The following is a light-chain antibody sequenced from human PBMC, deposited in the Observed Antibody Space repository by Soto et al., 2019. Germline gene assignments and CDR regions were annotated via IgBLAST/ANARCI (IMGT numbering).Light chain of an antibody. Sequence: QSVLTQPASVSGSPGQSITISCTGTSSDVGGYNYVSWYQQHPGKAPKLMIYDVSNRPSGVSNRFSGSKSGNTASLTISGLQAEDAADYYCSSYTSSILYVFGTGTKLTVL. J-gene: IGLJ1*01. CDR3: SSYTSSILYV. CDR2: DVS. V-gene: IGLV2-14*01. CDR1: SSDVGGYNY.